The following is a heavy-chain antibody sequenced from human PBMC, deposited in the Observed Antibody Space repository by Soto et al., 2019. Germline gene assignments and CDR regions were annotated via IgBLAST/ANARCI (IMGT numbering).Heavy chain of an antibody. CDR1: GGSISSGGYY. Sequence: QVQLQESGPGLVKPSQTLSLTCTVSGGSISSGGYYWSWIRQHPGKGLEWIGYIYYSGSTYYNPSLKSRVTISVDTSKNQFSLKLSSVTAADTAVYYCARDRSHKIVVVIPRPYYFDYWGQGTLVTGSS. CDR3: ARDRSHKIVVVIPRPYYFDY. J-gene: IGHJ4*02. V-gene: IGHV4-31*03. D-gene: IGHD3-22*01. CDR2: IYYSGST.